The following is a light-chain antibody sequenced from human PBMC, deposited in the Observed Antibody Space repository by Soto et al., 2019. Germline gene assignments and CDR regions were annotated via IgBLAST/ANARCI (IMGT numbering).Light chain of an antibody. J-gene: IGKJ4*01. CDR2: GAS. CDR1: QAISNS. CDR3: QQVKSYPVT. V-gene: IGKV1-9*01. Sequence: DIQLTQSPSFLSASVGDRVTFTCRASQAISNSLAWYQQKAGNAPKLLLYGASTLQSGVPSRFSGSGSGTEFTLTISSLQPEDFAAYYCQQVKSYPVTFGGGTKVEIK.